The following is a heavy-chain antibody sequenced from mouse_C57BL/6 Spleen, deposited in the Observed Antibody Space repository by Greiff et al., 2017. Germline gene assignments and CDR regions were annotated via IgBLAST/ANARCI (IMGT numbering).Heavy chain of an antibody. J-gene: IGHJ2*01. V-gene: IGHV1-22*01. CDR1: GYTFTDYN. CDR2: INPNNGGT. CDR3: ARPEYYIDY. Sequence: VQLKESGPELVKPGASVKMSCKASGYTFTDYNMHWVKQSHGKSLEWIGYINPNNGGTSYNQKFKGKATLTVNKSSSTAYMELRSLTSEDSAVYYCARPEYYIDYWGQGTTLTVSS.